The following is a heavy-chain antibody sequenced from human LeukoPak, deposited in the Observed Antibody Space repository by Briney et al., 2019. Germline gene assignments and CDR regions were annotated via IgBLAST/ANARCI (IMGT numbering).Heavy chain of an antibody. CDR1: GYTFTSYW. Sequence: GESLKISCQASGYTFTSYWIGWVRQMPGKGLEWVGIIHPGDSDTRYSPSFQGQVTISADKSISTAYLQWSSLKASDTAMYYCARRGGPEHVDYWGQGTLVTVSS. CDR2: IHPGDSDT. D-gene: IGHD2-15*01. V-gene: IGHV5-51*01. J-gene: IGHJ4*02. CDR3: ARRGGPEHVDY.